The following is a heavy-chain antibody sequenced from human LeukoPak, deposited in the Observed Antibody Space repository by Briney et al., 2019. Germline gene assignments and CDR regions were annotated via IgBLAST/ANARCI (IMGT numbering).Heavy chain of an antibody. D-gene: IGHD1-26*01. J-gene: IGHJ3*02. Sequence: ASVTVSCKASGYTFTSYYMHWVRQAPGQGLEWMGIINPSGGSTSYAQEFQGRVTMTRDTSTSTVYMELSSLRSEDTAVYYCAKSGSLILGAFDIWGQGTMVTVSS. CDR3: AKSGSLILGAFDI. CDR2: INPSGGST. V-gene: IGHV1-46*01. CDR1: GYTFTSYY.